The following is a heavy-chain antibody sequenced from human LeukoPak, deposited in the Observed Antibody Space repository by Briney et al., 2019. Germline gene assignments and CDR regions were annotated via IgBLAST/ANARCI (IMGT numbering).Heavy chain of an antibody. Sequence: PGGSVRLSCAASGFTFNRYRINWLRQAPGKGPEWVSSISSSSSYIYYADSVKGRFTISRDNAKNSLYLQMNSLRAEDTAVYYSARDPYYDSSGYYYEGDFDYWGRGTLVTVSS. CDR1: GFTFNRYR. V-gene: IGHV3-21*01. J-gene: IGHJ4*02. D-gene: IGHD3-22*01. CDR3: ARDPYYDSSGYYYEGDFDY. CDR2: ISSSSSYI.